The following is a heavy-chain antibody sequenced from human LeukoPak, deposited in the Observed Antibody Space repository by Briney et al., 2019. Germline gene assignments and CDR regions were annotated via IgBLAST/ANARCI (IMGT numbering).Heavy chain of an antibody. CDR3: ARRYYYGSGSHYNCFDY. J-gene: IGHJ4*02. CDR2: ITDDEDT. D-gene: IGHD3-10*01. V-gene: IGHV3-23*01. CDR1: GFPFRSYA. Sequence: GGSLRLSCVASGFPFRSYAMTWVRQTPGKGLESVSVITDDEDTYYADSVKGRFTISRDNSQNTVFLQMNSLRVEDTAVYYCARRYYYGSGSHYNCFDYWGQGTLVTVSS.